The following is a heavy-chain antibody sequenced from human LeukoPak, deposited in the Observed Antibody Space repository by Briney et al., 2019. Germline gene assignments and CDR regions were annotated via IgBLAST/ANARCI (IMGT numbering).Heavy chain of an antibody. CDR3: ARVNDGDRYYYYYYMDV. J-gene: IGHJ6*03. D-gene: IGHD4-17*01. CDR1: GGSISSYY. Sequence: SETLSLTCTVSGGSISSYYWSWIRQPPGKGLEWIGYIYYSGSNNYNPSLKRRVTISVDTSKNQFSLKLSSVTAADTAVYYCARVNDGDRYYYYYYMDVWGKGPTVTVSS. V-gene: IGHV4-59*12. CDR2: IYYSGSN.